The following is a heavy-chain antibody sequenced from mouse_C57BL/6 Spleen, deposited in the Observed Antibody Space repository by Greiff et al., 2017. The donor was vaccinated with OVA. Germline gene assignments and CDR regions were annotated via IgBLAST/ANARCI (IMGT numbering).Heavy chain of an antibody. D-gene: IGHD1-1*01. CDR2: IYPGSGST. Sequence: QVQLQQPGAELVKPGASVKMSCKASGYTFTSYWLTWVKQRPGQGLEWIGDIYPGSGSTNYNEKFKSKATLTVDTSSSTAYMQLSSLTSEDSAVYYCARCDYYFYAMDYWGQGTSVTVSS. CDR1: GYTFTSYW. J-gene: IGHJ4*01. CDR3: ARCDYYFYAMDY. V-gene: IGHV1-55*01.